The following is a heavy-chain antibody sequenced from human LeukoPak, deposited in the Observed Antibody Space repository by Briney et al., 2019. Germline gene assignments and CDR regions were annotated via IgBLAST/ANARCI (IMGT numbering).Heavy chain of an antibody. J-gene: IGHJ6*03. CDR3: ARRWNYGRNYYIDV. CDR1: GGSFSNYY. V-gene: IGHV4-34*01. CDR2: INDSGRT. Sequence: PSETLSLTCAVYGGSFSNYYWSWIRQPPGMGPEWIGEINDSGRTNYNPSLMSRVTISVDTSKNQFSLRLNSVTATDTAVYYCARRWNYGRNYYIDVWGKGATVSVSS. D-gene: IGHD1-7*01.